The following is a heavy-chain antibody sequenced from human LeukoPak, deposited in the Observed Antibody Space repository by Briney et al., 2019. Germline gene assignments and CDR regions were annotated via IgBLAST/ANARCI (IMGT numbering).Heavy chain of an antibody. J-gene: IGHJ3*02. Sequence: GGSLRLSCAASGFTFSSYAMSWVRQAPGKGLEWVSAISGSGGSTYYADSVKGRFTISRDNAKNSLYLQMNSLRAEDTAVYYCARDPRYDFWSGMAAFDIWGQGTMVTVSS. CDR2: ISGSGGST. CDR1: GFTFSSYA. V-gene: IGHV3-23*01. CDR3: ARDPRYDFWSGMAAFDI. D-gene: IGHD3-3*01.